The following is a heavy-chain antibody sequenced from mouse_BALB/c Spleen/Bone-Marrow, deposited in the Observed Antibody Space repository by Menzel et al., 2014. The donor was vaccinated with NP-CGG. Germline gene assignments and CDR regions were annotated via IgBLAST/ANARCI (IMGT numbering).Heavy chain of an antibody. J-gene: IGHJ3*01. Sequence: VQLQQSGAELMKTGTSVKISCKATGYTFSSYWIEWVKQRPGHGLEWIGEILPGSGSTNYNEKFKGKAAFTADTSSNTAYMQLSSLTSEDSAVYYCARERGYWGQGTLVTVSA. CDR1: GYTFSSYW. V-gene: IGHV1-9*01. CDR3: ARERGY. CDR2: ILPGSGST.